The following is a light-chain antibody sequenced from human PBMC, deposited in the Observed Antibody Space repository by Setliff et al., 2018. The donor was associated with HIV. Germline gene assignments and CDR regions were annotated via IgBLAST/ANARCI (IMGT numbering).Light chain of an antibody. Sequence: QSVLAQPPSVSGSPRQSVTFSCTGTSSDVGSYNRVSWYQQSPGTAPKLMIYEVNYRPSGVPDRFSGSKSGNTASLTISGLQAEDEASYYCSSYTSTNTWVFGTGTKVTVL. CDR1: SSDVGSYNR. CDR3: SSYTSTNTWV. V-gene: IGLV2-18*02. J-gene: IGLJ1*01. CDR2: EVN.